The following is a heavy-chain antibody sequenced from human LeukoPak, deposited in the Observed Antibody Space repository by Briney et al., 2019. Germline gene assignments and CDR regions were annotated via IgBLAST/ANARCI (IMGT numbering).Heavy chain of an antibody. J-gene: IGHJ4*02. V-gene: IGHV4-39*01. CDR2: IYYSGST. CDR1: GGSISSSSYY. D-gene: IGHD4-17*01. Sequence: PSETLSLTCTVSGGSISSSSYYWGWIRQPPGKGLEWIGSIYYSGSTYYNPSLKSRVTISVDTSKNQFSLKLGSVTAADTAVYYCARPYGAAGLDWGQGTLVTVSS. CDR3: ARPYGAAGLD.